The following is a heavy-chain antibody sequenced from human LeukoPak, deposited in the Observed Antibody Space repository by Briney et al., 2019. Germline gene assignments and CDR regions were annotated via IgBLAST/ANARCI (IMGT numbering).Heavy chain of an antibody. Sequence: SETLSLTCTVSGGSVSSGRYYWSWIRQPPGKGLEWIGYIYYSGSTNYNPSLKGRVTISVDTSKNQFSLKLSSVTAADTAVYYCAREAAGYCSGGSCRLFDYWGQGTLVTVSS. V-gene: IGHV4-61*01. CDR2: IYYSGST. D-gene: IGHD2-15*01. CDR3: AREAAGYCSGGSCRLFDY. CDR1: GGSVSSGRYY. J-gene: IGHJ4*02.